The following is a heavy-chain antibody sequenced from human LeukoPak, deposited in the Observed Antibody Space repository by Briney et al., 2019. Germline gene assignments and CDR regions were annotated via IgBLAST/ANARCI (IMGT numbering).Heavy chain of an antibody. Sequence: GASVKVSCKTSGGTSSTYAISWVRQAPGQGLEWMGGIIPIFGTANYAQKFQGRVTITADESTSTAYMELSSLRSEDTAVYYCARVRNYYMDVWGKGTTVTVSS. CDR3: ARVRNYYMDV. J-gene: IGHJ6*03. CDR2: IIPIFGTA. V-gene: IGHV1-69*13. CDR1: GGTSSTYA.